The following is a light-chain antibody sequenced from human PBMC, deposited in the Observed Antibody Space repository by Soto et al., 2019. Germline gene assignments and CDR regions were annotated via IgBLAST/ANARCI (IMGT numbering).Light chain of an antibody. J-gene: IGKJ5*01. Sequence: DIQMTQSPSSLSASVGDRVTISCQASQDISNYLNWYQQKPGKAPKLLITDASILQTGVPSRFSGSGSGTQLSFTISSLQPEDFATYYCQQYESLPTFGQGTRLEIK. CDR3: QQYESLPT. CDR1: QDISNY. CDR2: DAS. V-gene: IGKV1-33*01.